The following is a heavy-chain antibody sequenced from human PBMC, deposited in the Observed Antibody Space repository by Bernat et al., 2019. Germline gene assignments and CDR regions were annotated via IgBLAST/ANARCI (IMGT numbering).Heavy chain of an antibody. J-gene: IGHJ4*02. V-gene: IGHV4-39*01. CDR2: IYYRGST. D-gene: IGHD6-13*01. CDR1: GGSISSSSYY. Sequence: QLQLQESGPGLVKPPETLSLTCTVSGGSISSSSYYWGWIRQPPGKGLEWIGGIYYRGSTYYNPSLKSRVTISADTSKNQLSLKLSSVTAADTAVYYCARQISPTGYSSSWSVDYWGQGTLVTVSS. CDR3: ARQISPTGYSSSWSVDY.